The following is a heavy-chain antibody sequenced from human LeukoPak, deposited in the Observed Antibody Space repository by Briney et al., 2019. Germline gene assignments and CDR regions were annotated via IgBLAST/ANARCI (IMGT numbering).Heavy chain of an antibody. D-gene: IGHD1-1*01. CDR2: IYNSGSI. V-gene: IGHV4-31*03. CDR1: GASISSGTYY. CDR3: AREVPINLYFDY. Sequence: SQTLSLTCTVSGASISSGTYYWSWIRRHPGKGLEWIGYIYNSGSIYYNPSLESRVTISEDRSKNQFSLKLSSVTAADTAVYYCAREVPINLYFDYWGQGTLVTVSS. J-gene: IGHJ4*02.